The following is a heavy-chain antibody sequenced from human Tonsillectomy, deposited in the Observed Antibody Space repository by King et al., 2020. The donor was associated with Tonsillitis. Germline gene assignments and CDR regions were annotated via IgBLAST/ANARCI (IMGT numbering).Heavy chain of an antibody. V-gene: IGHV3-23*04. CDR2: ISGSGGNT. CDR3: AKDLRVATISLTFDY. CDR1: GFTFSSYA. Sequence: VQLVESGGGLVQPGGSLRLSCAASGFTFSSYAMSWVRQAPGKGLEWVSTISGSGGNTDHADSVKGRLTISRDNSNNPLYLQMNSLRAEDTAVYYCAKDLRVATISLTFDYWGQGTLVTVSS. J-gene: IGHJ4*02. D-gene: IGHD5-12*01.